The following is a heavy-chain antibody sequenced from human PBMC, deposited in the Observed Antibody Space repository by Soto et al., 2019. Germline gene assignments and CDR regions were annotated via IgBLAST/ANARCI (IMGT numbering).Heavy chain of an antibody. Sequence: SETLSLTCTVFGGSISSRLYYWDWIRQPPGKGLEWIGNIYFSGSTYYNPSLRSRVSISVDTSNNQFSLELSSVTAADTAVYYCARHEGNGNVWPLDYWGQGILVTVSS. V-gene: IGHV4-39*01. CDR2: IYFSGST. D-gene: IGHD2-8*01. CDR3: ARHEGNGNVWPLDY. CDR1: GGSISSRLYY. J-gene: IGHJ4*02.